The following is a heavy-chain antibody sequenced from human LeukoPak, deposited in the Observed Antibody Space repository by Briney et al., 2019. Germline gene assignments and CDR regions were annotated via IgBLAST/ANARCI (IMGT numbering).Heavy chain of an antibody. D-gene: IGHD3-22*01. Sequence: KVSCKASGYTFTNYWIGWVRQMPGKGLEWLGIIYPGDSDATYSPSFEGQVTISADKSFTTAYLHWSSLKASDTAIYYCARHGSHYYDALDYWGQGTLVTVSS. J-gene: IGHJ4*02. CDR1: GYTFTNYW. CDR2: IYPGDSDA. CDR3: ARHGSHYYDALDY. V-gene: IGHV5-51*01.